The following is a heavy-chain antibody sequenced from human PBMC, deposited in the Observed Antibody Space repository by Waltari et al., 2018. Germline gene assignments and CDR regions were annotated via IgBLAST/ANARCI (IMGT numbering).Heavy chain of an antibody. Sequence: QVQLQQWGAGLLKPSETLSLTCAVYGGSFSGYYWSWIRQPPGKGLEWIGEINQSGSTNYNPSLKSRVTISVDTSKNQFSLKLSSVTAADTAVYYCARERGTAAWGYYYYYMDVWGKGTTVTISS. CDR3: ARERGTAAWGYYYYYMDV. V-gene: IGHV4-34*01. CDR1: GGSFSGYY. CDR2: INQSGST. J-gene: IGHJ6*03. D-gene: IGHD3-16*01.